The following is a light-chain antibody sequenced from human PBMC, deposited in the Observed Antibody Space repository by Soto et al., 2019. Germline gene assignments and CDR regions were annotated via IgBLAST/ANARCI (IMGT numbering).Light chain of an antibody. Sequence: EIVLTQSPGTLSLSPGERGTLSCRASQNLGTLYLAWFQQKSGQAPRLLIYSASRRATGIPDRFTGSGSGTDFTLTINRVEPEDSAVYYCQQRHMWPITFGQGTRLEIK. CDR1: QNLGTLY. V-gene: IGKV3D-20*02. J-gene: IGKJ5*01. CDR2: SAS. CDR3: QQRHMWPIT.